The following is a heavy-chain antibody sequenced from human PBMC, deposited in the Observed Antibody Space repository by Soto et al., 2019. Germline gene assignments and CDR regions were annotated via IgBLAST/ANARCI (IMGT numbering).Heavy chain of an antibody. D-gene: IGHD2-8*01. CDR2: ITGNSARI. CDR1: DSTIRRYA. V-gene: IGHV3-23*01. Sequence: EVQLLQSGGGVVQPGGSLRLSCAASDSTIRRYAMSWVRQAPGKGLEWVSGITGNSARIYYADSVKGRFSISRDNSKNTVYLQVNSLRADDTAVYYCAKGHTNENGHYSYYGMDVWGQGTTVTVS. J-gene: IGHJ6*02. CDR3: AKGHTNENGHYSYYGMDV.